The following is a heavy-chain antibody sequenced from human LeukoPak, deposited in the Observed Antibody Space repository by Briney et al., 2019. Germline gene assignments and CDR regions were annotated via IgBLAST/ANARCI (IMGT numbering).Heavy chain of an antibody. V-gene: IGHV4-39*01. CDR1: GGSISSSSYY. Sequence: SETLSLTCTVSGGSISSSSYYWGWIRQPTGKGLECIGSIYYSGSTYYNPSLKSRVTISVDTSKNQFSLKLSSVTAADTAVYYCAGGRGGYYSTHYFDYWGQGTLVTVSS. D-gene: IGHD3-22*01. CDR3: AGGRGGYYSTHYFDY. J-gene: IGHJ4*02. CDR2: IYYSGST.